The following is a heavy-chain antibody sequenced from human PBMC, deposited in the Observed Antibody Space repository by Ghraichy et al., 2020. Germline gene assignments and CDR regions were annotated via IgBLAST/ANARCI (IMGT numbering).Heavy chain of an antibody. V-gene: IGHV3-30-3*01. Sequence: GGSLRLSCGDIGFNFSISAMHWVGPAPGKVLGLVKVISYDGINDYFADSVKGRFTISRDNSKTTLFLQMNSLRPEDSAIYSGARGRKARLSRINPYYFDLWGLGFLV. CDR3: ARGRKARLSRINPYYFDL. CDR2: ISYDGIND. D-gene: IGHD2-2*01. CDR1: GFNFSISA. J-gene: IGHJ4*02.